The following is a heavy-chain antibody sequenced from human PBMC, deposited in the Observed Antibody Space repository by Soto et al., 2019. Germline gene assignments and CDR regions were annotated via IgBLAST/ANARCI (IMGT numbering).Heavy chain of an antibody. D-gene: IGHD3-16*01. J-gene: IGHJ4*02. Sequence: PSETLSLTCTVSGGSISSYYWSWIRQPPGKGLEWIGYIYYSGSTNYNPSLKSRVTISVDKSKNQFSMNMISVTAADTAVYYCARDFKAPKDAWAFDYWGQGTLVTVPS. V-gene: IGHV4-59*12. CDR2: IYYSGST. CDR3: ARDFKAPKDAWAFDY. CDR1: GGSISSYY.